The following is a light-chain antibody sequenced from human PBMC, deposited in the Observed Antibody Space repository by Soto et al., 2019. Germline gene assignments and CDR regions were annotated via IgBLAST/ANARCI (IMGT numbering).Light chain of an antibody. CDR3: QHYNDWPLT. Sequence: EKVMTQSPAALSVSPGERATLSCRASQSVNSNLAWYQRKPGQAPRLLLYGASTRATGIPARFSGSASGTEFTLTISSLQSEDSAVYYCQHYNDWPLTFGGGTKVDIK. V-gene: IGKV3-15*01. CDR2: GAS. CDR1: QSVNSN. J-gene: IGKJ4*01.